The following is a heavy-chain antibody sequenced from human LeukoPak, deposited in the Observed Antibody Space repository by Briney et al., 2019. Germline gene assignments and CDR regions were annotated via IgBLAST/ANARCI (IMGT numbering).Heavy chain of an antibody. Sequence: GGSLRLSCAASGFTFSSYGMNWVRQAPGKGLEWVSYISSSGSTIYYADSVKGRFTISRDNAKNSLYLQMNSLRAEDTAVYYCAETAYCSGGSCYSGYYYYYYMDVWGKGTTVTISS. CDR2: ISSSGSTI. D-gene: IGHD2-15*01. CDR3: AETAYCSGGSCYSGYYYYYYMDV. V-gene: IGHV3-48*03. J-gene: IGHJ6*03. CDR1: GFTFSSYG.